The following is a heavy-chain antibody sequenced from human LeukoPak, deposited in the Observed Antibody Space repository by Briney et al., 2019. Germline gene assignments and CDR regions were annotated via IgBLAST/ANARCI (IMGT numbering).Heavy chain of an antibody. J-gene: IGHJ4*02. D-gene: IGHD1-26*01. Sequence: GGSLRLSCVASGFTFSSYTMNWVRQAPGKGLEWVSSISSSSSYIYYADSVKGRFTISRDISMSTLYLQMNSLRTEDTAVYYCARAQHRGWGFDYWGQGTLVTVSS. CDR1: GFTFSSYT. CDR3: ARAQHRGWGFDY. CDR2: ISSSSSYI. V-gene: IGHV3-21*01.